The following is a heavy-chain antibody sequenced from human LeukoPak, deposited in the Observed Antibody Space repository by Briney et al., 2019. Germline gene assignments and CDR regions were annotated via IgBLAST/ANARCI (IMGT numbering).Heavy chain of an antibody. Sequence: ASVKVSCKASGYSFTAFYMHWVRQAPGQAPGQRLEWLGWINPNSGGTNYAQKFQGRVTMTRDTSISTLYMDLSRLTSDDTAVYYCARGPLRAAVNWGQGTMVTVSS. CDR3: ARGPLRAAVN. CDR1: GYSFTAFY. V-gene: IGHV1-2*02. J-gene: IGHJ3*01. CDR2: INPNSGGT. D-gene: IGHD6-13*01.